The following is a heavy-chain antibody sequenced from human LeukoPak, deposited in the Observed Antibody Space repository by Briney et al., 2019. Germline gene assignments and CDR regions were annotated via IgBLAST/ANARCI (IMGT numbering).Heavy chain of an antibody. V-gene: IGHV4-31*03. J-gene: IGHJ4*02. CDR1: GGSISSGGYY. Sequence: SQTLSLTCTVSGGSISSGGYYWSWIRQHPAKGLEWIGYIYYSGSTYYNPSLKSRVTISVDTSKNQFSLKLSSVTAADTAVYYCAASGYSSSWYVEASCVYWGQGTLVTVSS. CDR2: IYYSGST. D-gene: IGHD6-13*01. CDR3: AASGYSSSWYVEASCVY.